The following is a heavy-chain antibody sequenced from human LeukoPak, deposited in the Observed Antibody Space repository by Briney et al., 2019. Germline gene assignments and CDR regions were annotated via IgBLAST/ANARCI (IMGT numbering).Heavy chain of an antibody. CDR3: ARLRTSSSWYFDP. CDR2: IYYSGST. V-gene: IGHV4-59*01. CDR1: GGSISSYY. D-gene: IGHD6-13*01. J-gene: IGHJ5*02. Sequence: SETLSLTCTVSGGSISSYYWSWVRQPPGKGLEGIGYIYYSGSTNYNPSLKSRVTISVDTSKNQFSLKLSSVTAADTAVYYCARLRTSSSWYFDPWGQGTLVTVSS.